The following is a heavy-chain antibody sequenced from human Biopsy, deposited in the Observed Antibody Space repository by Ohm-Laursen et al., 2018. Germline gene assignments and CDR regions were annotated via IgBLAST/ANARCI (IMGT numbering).Heavy chain of an antibody. V-gene: IGHV4-34*01. Sequence: TLSLTCAVYGGSFNGYFWSWIRQPPGKGLEWIGDITQSGSTNYSPSLKGRVVISVDRSRNQFFLKLTSATAADTAIYYCARVDRYNFDHYIMDAWGRGTTVTVSS. CDR1: GGSFNGYF. D-gene: IGHD1-20*01. CDR2: ITQSGST. CDR3: ARVDRYNFDHYIMDA. J-gene: IGHJ6*02.